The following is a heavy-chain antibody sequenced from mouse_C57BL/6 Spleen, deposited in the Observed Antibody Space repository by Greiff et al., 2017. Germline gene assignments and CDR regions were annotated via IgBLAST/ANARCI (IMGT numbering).Heavy chain of an antibody. CDR3: VSIYDGYSFAY. J-gene: IGHJ3*01. V-gene: IGHV10-1*01. CDR1: GFSFNTYA. CDR2: IRSKSNNYAT. D-gene: IGHD2-3*01. Sequence: EVQVVESGGGLVQPKGSLKLSCAASGFSFNTYAMNWVRQAPGKGLEWVARIRSKSNNYATYYADSVKDRFTISRDDSESMLYLQMNNLKTEDTAMYYCVSIYDGYSFAYWGQGTLVTVSA.